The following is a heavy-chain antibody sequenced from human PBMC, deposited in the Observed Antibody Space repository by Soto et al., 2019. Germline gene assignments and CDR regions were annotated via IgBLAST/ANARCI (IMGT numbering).Heavy chain of an antibody. CDR2: IFSNDEK. CDR1: GFSLSNARMG. V-gene: IGHV2-26*01. D-gene: IGHD3-3*01. J-gene: IGHJ4*02. CDR3: ARFTLYGFPTPFDY. Sequence: SGPTLLNPTETLTLTCTVSGFSLSNARMGVSWFRQPPGKALEWLAHIFSNDEKSYSTSLKSRLTISKDTSKSQVVLTMTNMDPVDTATYYCARFTLYGFPTPFDYWGQGTLVTVS.